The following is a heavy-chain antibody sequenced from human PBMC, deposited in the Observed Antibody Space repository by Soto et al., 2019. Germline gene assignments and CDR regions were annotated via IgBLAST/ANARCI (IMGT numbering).Heavy chain of an antibody. V-gene: IGHV3-30-3*01. CDR1: GFTFSSYA. D-gene: IGHD3-9*01. CDR2: ISYDGSNK. J-gene: IGHJ6*02. CDR3: ARALTDYYYGMDV. Sequence: GGSLRLSCAASGFTFSSYAMHWVRQAPGKGLEWVAVISYDGSNKYYADSVKGRFTISRDNSKNTLHLQMNSLRAEDTAVYYCARALTDYYYGMDVWGQGTTVTVSS.